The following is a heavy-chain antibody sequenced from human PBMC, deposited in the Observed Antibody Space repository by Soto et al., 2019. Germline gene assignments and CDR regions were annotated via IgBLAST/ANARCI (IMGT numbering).Heavy chain of an antibody. Sequence: EVQLLESGGGLVQPGGSLRLSCAASGFTFSSYAMSWVRQAPGKGLEWVSGISGSAGSTFYADSVKGRFTISRDNSKNTMYLQMNSLRVEDTAVYYCAKSTGSGTNGFYFDYWGQGTLVPVSS. D-gene: IGHD3-10*01. CDR3: AKSTGSGTNGFYFDY. CDR1: GFTFSSYA. V-gene: IGHV3-23*01. J-gene: IGHJ4*02. CDR2: ISGSAGST.